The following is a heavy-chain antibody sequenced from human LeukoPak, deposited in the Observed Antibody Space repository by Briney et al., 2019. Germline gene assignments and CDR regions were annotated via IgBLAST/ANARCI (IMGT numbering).Heavy chain of an antibody. CDR1: GFTFSSYA. V-gene: IGHV3-23*01. CDR2: ISGSGGST. Sequence: PGGSLRLSCAASGFTFSSYAMSWVRQAPGKGLEWVSAISGSGGSTYYADSVKGRFTISRDNSKNTLYLQMNSLRAEDTAVYYCAKDLTACSSTSCYRWGQGTLVTVSS. D-gene: IGHD2-2*02. CDR3: AKDLTACSSTSCYR. J-gene: IGHJ4*02.